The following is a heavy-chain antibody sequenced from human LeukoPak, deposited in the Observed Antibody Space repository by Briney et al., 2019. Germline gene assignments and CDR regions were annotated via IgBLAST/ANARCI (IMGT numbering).Heavy chain of an antibody. D-gene: IGHD6-13*01. CDR3: AKVDRGDYSSSPVPYYNYYMNV. Sequence: GGSLRLSCAASGFTFSYYSMNWVRQAPGRGLEWVSCISSSSSLIFYSDSVRGRFTISRDNAKNLLYLHMNSLRVEDTAVYYCAKVDRGDYSSSPVPYYNYYMNVWGKGTTVTVS. J-gene: IGHJ6*03. V-gene: IGHV3-21*01. CDR1: GFTFSYYS. CDR2: ISSSSSLI.